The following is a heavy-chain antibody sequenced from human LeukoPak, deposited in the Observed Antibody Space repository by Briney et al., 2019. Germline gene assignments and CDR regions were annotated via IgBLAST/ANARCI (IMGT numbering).Heavy chain of an antibody. D-gene: IGHD2-8*02. CDR2: INHSGST. V-gene: IGHV4-34*01. J-gene: IGHJ4*02. CDR3: ARRITVVYYFDY. Sequence: SETLSLTCALYGGSFSDYYWSWIRQPPGKGLEWIGEINHSGSTNYNPSPKSRVTISVDTSKNQFSLKLSSVTAADTAVYYCARRITVVYYFDYWGQGTPVTVSS. CDR1: GGSFSDYY.